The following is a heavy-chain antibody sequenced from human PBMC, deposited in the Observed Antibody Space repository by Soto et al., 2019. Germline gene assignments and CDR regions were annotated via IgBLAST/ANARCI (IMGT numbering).Heavy chain of an antibody. V-gene: IGHV1-18*01. CDR1: GYTFTSYG. J-gene: IGHJ6*02. D-gene: IGHD3-10*01. CDR3: ARDGLGRVRTLYYYYGMDV. Sequence: ASVKVSCKASGYTFTSYGISWVRQAPGQGLEWMGWISAYNGNTNYAQKLQGRVTMTTDTSTSTAYMELRSLRSDDTAVYYCARDGLGRVRTLYYYYGMDVWGQGTTVTVSS. CDR2: ISAYNGNT.